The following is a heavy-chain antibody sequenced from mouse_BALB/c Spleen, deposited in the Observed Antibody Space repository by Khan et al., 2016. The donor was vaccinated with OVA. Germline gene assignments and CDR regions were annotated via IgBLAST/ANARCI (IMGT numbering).Heavy chain of an antibody. J-gene: IGHJ2*01. CDR1: GFSLTNYG. Sequence: QMQLEESGPGLVAPSQSLSITCTVSGFSLTNYGVHWVRQPPGKGLEWLGVIWAGGSTNYNSALMSRLSISKDNSKSQVSLKMNSLQTDDTAMYFCARNREPDYFDYWGQGTTLTVSS. CDR3: ARNREPDYFDY. V-gene: IGHV2-9*02. CDR2: IWAGGST.